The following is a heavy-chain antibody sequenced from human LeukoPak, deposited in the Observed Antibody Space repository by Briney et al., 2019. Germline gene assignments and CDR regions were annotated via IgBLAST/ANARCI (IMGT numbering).Heavy chain of an antibody. CDR1: GGSISSSSYY. Sequence: SETLSLTCTVSGGSISSSSYYWGWIRQPPGKGLEWIGSIHYDGNTYYNPSLKSRVTLSVDTSKNQFSLKLSSVTAADTAVYYCARQTFGDLYFDSWGQGTLVIVSS. D-gene: IGHD3-10*01. V-gene: IGHV4-39*01. CDR3: ARQTFGDLYFDS. CDR2: IHYDGNT. J-gene: IGHJ4*02.